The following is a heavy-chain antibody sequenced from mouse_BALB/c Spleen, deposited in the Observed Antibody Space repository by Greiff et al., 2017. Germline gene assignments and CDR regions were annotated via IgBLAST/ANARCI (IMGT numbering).Heavy chain of an antibody. CDR2: IFPGDGST. V-gene: IGHV1-85*01. CDR1: GYTFTSYD. Sequence: QVQLQQSGAELVKPGASVKLSCKASGYTFTSYDINGVRQRPEQGLERIGWIFPGDGSTKDNEKFKGKATLTTDKSSSTAYMQLSRLTSEDSAVYFCARDAYWGQGTLVTVSA. J-gene: IGHJ3*01. CDR3: ARDAY.